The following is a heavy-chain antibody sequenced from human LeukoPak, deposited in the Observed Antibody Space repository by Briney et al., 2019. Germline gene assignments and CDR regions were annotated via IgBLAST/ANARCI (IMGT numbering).Heavy chain of an antibody. D-gene: IGHD5-18*01. CDR1: GGTFSGYA. CDR2: IIPIFGTA. CDR3: ARGDTAMASYYYCYMDV. Sequence: SVKVSCKASGGTFSGYAISWVRQAPGQGLEWMGGIIPIFGTANYAQKFQGRVTITTDESTSTAYMELSSLRSEDTAVYYCARGDTAMASYYYCYMDVWGKGTTVTVSS. J-gene: IGHJ6*03. V-gene: IGHV1-69*05.